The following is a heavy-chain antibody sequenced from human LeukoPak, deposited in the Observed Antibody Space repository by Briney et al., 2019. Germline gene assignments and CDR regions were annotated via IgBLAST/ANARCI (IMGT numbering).Heavy chain of an antibody. Sequence: ASVKVSCKASGYTFISYGISWVRQAPGQGLEWMGWISAYNGNTNYAQKLQGRVTMTTDTSTSTAYMELRSLRSDDTAVYYCANLFSSGSHDYWGQGTLVTVSS. CDR1: GYTFISYG. V-gene: IGHV1-18*01. D-gene: IGHD3-10*01. CDR2: ISAYNGNT. J-gene: IGHJ4*02. CDR3: ANLFSSGSHDY.